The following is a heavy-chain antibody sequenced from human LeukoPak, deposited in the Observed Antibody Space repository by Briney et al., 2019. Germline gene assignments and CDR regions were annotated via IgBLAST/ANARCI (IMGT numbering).Heavy chain of an antibody. CDR3: ARPRQGDSECYIDVEY. CDR2: ISGSGDRT. J-gene: IGHJ4*02. V-gene: IGHV3-23*01. CDR1: GFTFSSYA. Sequence: GGSLRLSCAASGFTFSSYAMNWVRQAPGKGVEWVSGISGSGDRTHYADSVKGRFTVSRDTSKNTLYLQMSSLRVEDTAVYHCARPRQGDSECYIDVEYRGQGTLVTVSS. D-gene: IGHD1-26*01.